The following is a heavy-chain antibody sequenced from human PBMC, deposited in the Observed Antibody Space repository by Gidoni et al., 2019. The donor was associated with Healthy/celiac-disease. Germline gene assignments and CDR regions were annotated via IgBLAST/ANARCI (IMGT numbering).Heavy chain of an antibody. D-gene: IGHD5-18*01. J-gene: IGHJ4*02. V-gene: IGHV3-33*01. CDR2: IWYDGSNK. Sequence: QVQLVDSGGGVVQPGRSLRLSCAASGFPFSSYGMHWVRQAPGKGLEWVAVIWYDGSNKYYADSVKGRFTISRDNSKNTMYLQMNSLRAEDTAVYYCARDPYGRGYSYGLQWYFDYWGQGTLVTVSS. CDR1: GFPFSSYG. CDR3: ARDPYGRGYSYGLQWYFDY.